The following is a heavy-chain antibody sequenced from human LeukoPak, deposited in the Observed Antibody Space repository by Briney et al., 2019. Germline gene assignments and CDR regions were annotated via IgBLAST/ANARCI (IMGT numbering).Heavy chain of an antibody. CDR3: ARGADDILTGRYPYYFDY. Sequence: SETLSLTCAVYGGSFSGYYWSWIRQPPGKGLEWIGEINHSGSTNYNPSLKSRVTISVDTSKNQFSLKLSSVTAADTAVYYCARGADDILTGRYPYYFDYWGQGTLVTVSS. D-gene: IGHD3-9*01. V-gene: IGHV4-34*01. J-gene: IGHJ4*02. CDR1: GGSFSGYY. CDR2: INHSGST.